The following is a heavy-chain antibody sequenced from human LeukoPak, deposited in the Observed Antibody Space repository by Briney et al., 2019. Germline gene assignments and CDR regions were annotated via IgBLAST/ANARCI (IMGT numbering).Heavy chain of an antibody. CDR2: IIPIFGTA. J-gene: IGHJ5*02. D-gene: IGHD3-22*01. CDR3: AVYYYDSSGYYSKYNWFDP. CDR1: GGTFSSYA. Sequence: SVKVSCKASGGTFSSYAISWVRQAPGQGLEWMGGIIPIFGTANYAQKFQGRVTITADKSTSTAYMELSSLRSEDTAVYYCAVYYYDSSGYYSKYNWFDPWGQGTLVTVSS. V-gene: IGHV1-69*06.